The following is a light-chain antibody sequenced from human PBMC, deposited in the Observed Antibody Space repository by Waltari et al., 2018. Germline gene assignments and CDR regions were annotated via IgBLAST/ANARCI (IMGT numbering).Light chain of an antibody. V-gene: IGLV2-14*01. J-gene: IGLJ3*02. CDR2: DVS. CDR1: SRDVGFYNY. CDR3: NSYTGSSSWV. Sequence: QSALTQPTSVSGSPGQSITIPCTATSRDVGFYNYVSCYQQYTGKVPQLLIYDVSDRPSGVSSRFSGSKSGNTASLTISGLQADDEADYYCNSYTGSSSWVFGGGTKLTVL.